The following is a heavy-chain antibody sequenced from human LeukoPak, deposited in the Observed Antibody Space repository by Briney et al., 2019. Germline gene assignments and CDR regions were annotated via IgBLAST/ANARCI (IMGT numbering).Heavy chain of an antibody. D-gene: IGHD6-13*01. V-gene: IGHV3-33*01. CDR3: ARGDYGSSWYNY. J-gene: IGHJ4*02. CDR2: IWYDGSKK. CDR1: GFTFSSHG. Sequence: GGSLRLSCAASGFTFSSHGIHWVRQAPGKGLEWVAIIWYDGSKKYYADSVKGRFTISRDNAKNSLYLQMNSLRAEDTAVYYCARGDYGSSWYNYWGQGTLVTVSS.